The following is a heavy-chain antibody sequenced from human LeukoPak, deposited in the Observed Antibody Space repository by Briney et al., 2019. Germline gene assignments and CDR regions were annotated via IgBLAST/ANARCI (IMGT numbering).Heavy chain of an antibody. CDR1: GGSFSGYY. CDR2: IYYSGST. V-gene: IGHV4-34*01. Sequence: SSETLSLTCAVYGGSFSGYYWSWIRQPPGKGLEWIGSIYYSGSTYYNSSLKGRVTVSVDTSKNQFSLKLTSVTAADTAVYYCASQGYSGYDLDYWGQGALVTVSS. J-gene: IGHJ4*02. D-gene: IGHD5-12*01. CDR3: ASQGYSGYDLDY.